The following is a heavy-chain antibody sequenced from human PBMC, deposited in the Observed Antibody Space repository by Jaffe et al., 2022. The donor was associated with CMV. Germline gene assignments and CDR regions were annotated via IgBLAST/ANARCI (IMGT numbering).Heavy chain of an antibody. CDR3: ARAKDYYGSGSYYIYYYYMDV. J-gene: IGHJ6*03. CDR2: INSDGSST. CDR1: GFTFSSYW. D-gene: IGHD3-10*01. V-gene: IGHV3-74*01. Sequence: EVQLVESGGGLVQPGGSLRLSCAASGFTFSSYWMHWVRQAPGKGLVWVSRINSDGSSTSYADSVKGRFTISRDNAKNTLYLQMNSLRAEDTAVYYCARAKDYYGSGSYYIYYYYMDVWGKGTTVTVSS.